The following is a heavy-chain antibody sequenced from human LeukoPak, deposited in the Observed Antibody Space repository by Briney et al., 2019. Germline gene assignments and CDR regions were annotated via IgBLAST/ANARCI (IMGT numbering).Heavy chain of an antibody. CDR1: GFTFSNYG. CDR2: MDPTGSQK. Sequence: PGGSLRLSCAASGFTFSNYGIHWVRQAPGKGLEWVANMDPTGSQKRYVDSVRGRFTISKDNPGASLYLDMHSLRAEDTAIYYCAIWTSGNYWGQGTLVTVSS. CDR3: AIWTSGNY. V-gene: IGHV3-7*01. J-gene: IGHJ4*02. D-gene: IGHD1-1*01.